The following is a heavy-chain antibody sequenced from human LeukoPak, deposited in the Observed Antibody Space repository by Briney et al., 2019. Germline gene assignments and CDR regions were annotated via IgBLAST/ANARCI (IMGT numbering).Heavy chain of an antibody. Sequence: GASVKVSCKASGYPFISYYIHWVRQAPGQGLEWMGMINPNGGGTSYGQKFQGRVTMTTDTSTSTAYMELSSLTSEDTAVYSCARGNGFWAPLSYWGQGTLVTVSS. CDR2: INPNGGGT. J-gene: IGHJ4*02. V-gene: IGHV1-46*01. CDR3: ARGNGFWAPLSY. CDR1: GYPFISYY. D-gene: IGHD3-10*01.